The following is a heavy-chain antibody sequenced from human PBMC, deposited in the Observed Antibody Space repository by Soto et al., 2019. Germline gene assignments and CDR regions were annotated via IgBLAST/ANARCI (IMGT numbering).Heavy chain of an antibody. CDR2: IYYSGST. Sequence: QVQLQESGPGLVKPSETLSLTCTVSGGSISSYYWSWIRQPPGKGLEWIGYIYYSGSTNYNPSLQSRVTISVDTSKNQFSLKLSSVTAADTAVYYCARDRGSSNYYYYGMDVWGQGTTVTVSS. J-gene: IGHJ6*02. CDR3: ARDRGSSNYYYYGMDV. CDR1: GGSISSYY. V-gene: IGHV4-59*01. D-gene: IGHD6-13*01.